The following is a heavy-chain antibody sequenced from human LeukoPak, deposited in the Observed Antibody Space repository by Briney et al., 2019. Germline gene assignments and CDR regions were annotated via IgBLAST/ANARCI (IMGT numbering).Heavy chain of an antibody. V-gene: IGHV3-23*01. J-gene: IGHJ4*02. D-gene: IGHD3-3*01. CDR2: ISGSGGST. CDR1: EFTFSSYA. CDR3: AKEPFYDFYLYYFDY. Sequence: GGSLRLSCAASEFTFSSYAMSWIRQAPGKGLEWVSAISGSGGSTYYADSVKGRFAISRDNSKNTLYLQMNSLRAEDTAVYYCAKEPFYDFYLYYFDYWGQGTLVTVSS.